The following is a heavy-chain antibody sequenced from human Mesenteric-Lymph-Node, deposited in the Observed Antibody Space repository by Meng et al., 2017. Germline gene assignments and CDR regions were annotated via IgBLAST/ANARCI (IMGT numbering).Heavy chain of an antibody. J-gene: IGHJ4*02. Sequence: QVQLVESGGGLVKAGGSLRLSCAASAFTFSDYYMSWIRQAPGKGLEWVSSISSSGRTIYYADFVRGRFTISRDNTQNSLFLQMNSLRADDTAEYYCARAGFSFDSTAYQQPFDLWGQGALVTVSS. D-gene: IGHD3-22*01. CDR3: ARAGFSFDSTAYQQPFDL. CDR2: ISSSGRTI. V-gene: IGHV3-11*01. CDR1: AFTFSDYY.